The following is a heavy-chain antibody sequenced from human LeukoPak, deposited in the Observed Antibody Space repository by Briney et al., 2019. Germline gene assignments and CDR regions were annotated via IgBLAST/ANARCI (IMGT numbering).Heavy chain of an antibody. D-gene: IGHD4-17*01. CDR3: ARGLTTVTRRGWFDA. CDR2: INHSGST. Sequence: PSETLSLTCAVYGGSFSGYYWSWIRQPPGKGLEWIGEINHSGSTNYNPSLKSRVTISVDTSKNQFSLNLSSVTAADPAVYYCARGLTTVTRRGWFDAWGQGTLVTVSS. CDR1: GGSFSGYY. J-gene: IGHJ5*02. V-gene: IGHV4-34*01.